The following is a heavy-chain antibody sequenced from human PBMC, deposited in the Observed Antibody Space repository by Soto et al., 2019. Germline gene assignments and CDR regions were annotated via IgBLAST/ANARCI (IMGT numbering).Heavy chain of an antibody. J-gene: IGHJ5*01. CDR1: GFTLSSYG. CDR2: IWIDGSNA. D-gene: IGHD6-19*01. V-gene: IGHV3-33*01. CDR3: AREAGTWHLPLNLLDS. Sequence: GGSLRLSCAASGFTLSSYGMHWVRQAPGKGPEWVAVIWIDGSNAYYADSVKGRFTISRDNSKKTLYLQMNSLRDEDTAVYYCAREAGTWHLPLNLLDSSAQGSLVTGSS.